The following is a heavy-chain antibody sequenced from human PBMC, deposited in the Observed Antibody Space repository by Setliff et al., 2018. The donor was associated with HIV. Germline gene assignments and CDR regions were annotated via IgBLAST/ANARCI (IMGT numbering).Heavy chain of an antibody. CDR2: IYYSGTT. J-gene: IGHJ6*03. D-gene: IGHD6-6*01. CDR3: ASEAWTSYRSSSGYYYYYMDV. Sequence: LSLTCTVSGDSVSSASYYWSWIRQPPGKGLQWIGYIYYSGTTKYNPSLKSRVTISVDTSKNQFSLKLSSVTAADTAVYYCASEAWTSYRSSSGYYYYYMDVWGKGTTVTVSS. V-gene: IGHV4-61*01. CDR1: GDSVSSASYY.